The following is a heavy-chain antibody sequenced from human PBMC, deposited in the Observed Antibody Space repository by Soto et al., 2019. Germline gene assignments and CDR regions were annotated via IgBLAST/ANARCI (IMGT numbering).Heavy chain of an antibody. Sequence: EVQLVESGGGLVQPGGSLRLSCEASGFTFRNYDIHWVRQGTGKGLEWVSGISAAGDPDYADSVEGRFTISRENAQNSFFLHMNSLRVGDTDVYYCARTDRDFYGLDVWGQGTTVIVSS. CDR3: ARTDRDFYGLDV. V-gene: IGHV3-13*05. CDR2: ISAAGDP. CDR1: GFTFRNYD. J-gene: IGHJ6*02.